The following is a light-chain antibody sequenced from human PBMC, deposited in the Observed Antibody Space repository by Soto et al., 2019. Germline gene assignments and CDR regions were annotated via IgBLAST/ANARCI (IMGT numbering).Light chain of an antibody. J-gene: IGKJ4*01. CDR2: AAS. CDR1: QSISSY. Sequence: DIQMTQSPSSLSASVGDRVTITCRASQSISSYLNWYQQKPGKAPKLLIYAASSLQSGVPSRFSGSGSGTYFTLIISSLQPEEFATAYCQPSYSTPTFGGGTKVEIK. CDR3: QPSYSTPT. V-gene: IGKV1-39*01.